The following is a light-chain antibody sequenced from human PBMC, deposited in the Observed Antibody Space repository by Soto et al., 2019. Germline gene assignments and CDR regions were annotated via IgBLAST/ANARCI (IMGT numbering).Light chain of an antibody. J-gene: IGKJ5*01. Sequence: DIHLTQSPSTLSASVGDRGTITFRASQVMSSWLAWYQQKPGKAPKLLIFAASTLQSGVPSRFSGSGSRTDFTLTIASLQPEDIGTYYCQQTDSWPSTFGQGTRLEIK. CDR1: QVMSSW. V-gene: IGKV1-12*01. CDR2: AAS. CDR3: QQTDSWPST.